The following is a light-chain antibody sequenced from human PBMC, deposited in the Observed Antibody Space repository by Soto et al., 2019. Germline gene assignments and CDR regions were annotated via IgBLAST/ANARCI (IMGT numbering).Light chain of an antibody. CDR3: QQYNVFSPYT. V-gene: IGKV1-5*03. Sequence: DIQMTQSPSSLSASVGDRVTITCLASQSISTWLAWYQLKPGKAPKLLIYKASNLQSGVPSRFSGSGSGTEVTLTISSLQPDDFATYYCQQYNVFSPYTFGPGTKLAI. J-gene: IGKJ2*01. CDR1: QSISTW. CDR2: KAS.